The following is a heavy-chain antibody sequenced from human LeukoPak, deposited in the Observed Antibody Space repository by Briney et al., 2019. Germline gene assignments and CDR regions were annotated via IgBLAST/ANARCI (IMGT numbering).Heavy chain of an antibody. Sequence: GGSLRLSCAASGFTFSSYAMTWVRQAPGKGLEWVSGISDSGGSTYYADSVKGRFTISRDNSKNTVYLQMNSLRAEDTAIYYCARGQEFDDGVFDSWGQGTLVTVSS. CDR3: ARGQEFDDGVFDS. D-gene: IGHD1-1*01. V-gene: IGHV3-23*01. J-gene: IGHJ4*02. CDR2: ISDSGGST. CDR1: GFTFSSYA.